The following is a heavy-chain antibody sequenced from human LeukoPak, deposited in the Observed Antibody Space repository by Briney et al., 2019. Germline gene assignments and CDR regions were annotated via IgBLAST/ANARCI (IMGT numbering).Heavy chain of an antibody. CDR2: IYYSGSP. V-gene: IGHV4-59*08. CDR3: ARRFDYDSSGSYWYFDL. D-gene: IGHD3-22*01. J-gene: IGHJ2*01. CDR1: GGSISTYY. Sequence: SETLSLTCTVSGGSISTYYWSWIRQPPGKGLEWIGYIYYSGSPNYNPSLKSRVTMSLDTSKNQFSLKLSSVTAADTAVYYCARRFDYDSSGSYWYFDLWGRGTLVTVSS.